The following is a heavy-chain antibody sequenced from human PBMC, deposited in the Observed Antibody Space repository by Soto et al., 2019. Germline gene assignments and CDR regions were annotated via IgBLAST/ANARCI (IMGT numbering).Heavy chain of an antibody. CDR2: ISGSGGST. Sequence: PGGSLRLSCAASGFTFSSYAMSWVRQAPGKGLEWVSAISGSGGSTYYADSVKGRFTISRDNSNNRLYLQMDSLRPEDTAVYYCARGGGNETISHFDYWGQGALVTVSS. CDR1: GFTFSSYA. D-gene: IGHD2-15*01. J-gene: IGHJ4*02. CDR3: ARGGGNETISHFDY. V-gene: IGHV3-23*01.